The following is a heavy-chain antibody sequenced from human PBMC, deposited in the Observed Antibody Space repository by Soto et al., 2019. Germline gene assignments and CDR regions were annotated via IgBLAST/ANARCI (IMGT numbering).Heavy chain of an antibody. J-gene: IGHJ4*02. CDR2: IYYSGST. V-gene: IGHV4-59*01. Sequence: SETLSLTCTVSGGSISSYYWSWIRQPPGKGLEWIGYIYYSGSTNYNPSLKSRVTISVDTSKNQFSLKLSSVTAADTAVYYCARSTGLGISSGWSGFDYWGQGTLVTVSS. CDR3: ARSTGLGISSGWSGFDY. CDR1: GGSISSYY. D-gene: IGHD6-19*01.